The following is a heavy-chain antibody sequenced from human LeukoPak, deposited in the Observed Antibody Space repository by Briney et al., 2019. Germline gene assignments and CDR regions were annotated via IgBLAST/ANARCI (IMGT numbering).Heavy chain of an antibody. J-gene: IGHJ4*02. CDR1: GVSVSGYY. Sequence: RPSETLSLTCAVYGVSVSGYYWSWIRQPPGKGLELIGEISHRGRTHYNPSLKGRVTMSVDTSKNQFALEVDSVTAADTAVYYCARIPLYFLEPFDYWGQGILVTVSS. V-gene: IGHV4-34*01. CDR3: ARIPLYFLEPFDY. D-gene: IGHD3-3*01. CDR2: ISHRGRT.